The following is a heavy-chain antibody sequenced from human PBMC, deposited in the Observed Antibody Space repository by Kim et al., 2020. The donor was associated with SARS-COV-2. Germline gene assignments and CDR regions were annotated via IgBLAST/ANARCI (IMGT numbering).Heavy chain of an antibody. CDR3: ARGTEGN. Sequence: IFGTANYAQKFQGRVTITADESTSTAYMELSSLRSEDTAVYYCARGTEGNWGQGTLVTVSS. V-gene: IGHV1-69*01. J-gene: IGHJ4*02. D-gene: IGHD1-1*01. CDR2: IFGTA.